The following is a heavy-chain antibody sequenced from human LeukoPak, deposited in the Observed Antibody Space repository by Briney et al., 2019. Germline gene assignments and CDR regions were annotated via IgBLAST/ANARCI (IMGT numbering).Heavy chain of an antibody. CDR3: ARVRIGIAVAGTYYYMDV. CDR1: GGSISSSSYY. Sequence: SETLSLTCTVSGGSISSSSYYWSWIRQPAGKGLEWIGRIYTSGSTNYNPSLKSRVTISVDTSKNQFSLKLSSVTAADTAVYYCARVRIGIAVAGTYYYMDVWGKGTTVTISS. D-gene: IGHD6-19*01. J-gene: IGHJ6*03. V-gene: IGHV4-61*02. CDR2: IYTSGST.